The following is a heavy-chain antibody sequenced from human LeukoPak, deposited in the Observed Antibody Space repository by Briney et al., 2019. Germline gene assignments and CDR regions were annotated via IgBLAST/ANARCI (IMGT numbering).Heavy chain of an antibody. CDR3: AKVGYYYDSSGYYGGGYFDY. CDR1: GFTFSSYG. Sequence: GGSLRLSCAASGFTFSSYGMHWVRQAPGKGLEWVAFIRYDGSNKYYADSVKGRFTISRDNSKNTLYLQMNSLRAEDTAVYYCAKVGYYYDSSGYYGGGYFDYWGQGTLVTVSS. V-gene: IGHV3-30*02. D-gene: IGHD3-22*01. J-gene: IGHJ4*02. CDR2: IRYDGSNK.